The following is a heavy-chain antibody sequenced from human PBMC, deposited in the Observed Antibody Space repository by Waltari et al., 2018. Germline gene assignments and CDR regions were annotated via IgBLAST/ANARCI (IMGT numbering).Heavy chain of an antibody. CDR1: GGSISSSN. J-gene: IGHJ4*02. CDR3: AKDAGDWSGYYTHY. Sequence: VQLQESGPGLVKPSGTLSLTCAVSGGSISSSNWWSWVRQPPGKGLEWVSAISGSGGSTYYADSVKGRFTISRDNSKNTLYLQMNSLRAEDTAVYYCAKDAGDWSGYYTHYWGQGTLVTVSS. CDR2: ISGSGGST. V-gene: IGHV3-23*01. D-gene: IGHD3-3*01.